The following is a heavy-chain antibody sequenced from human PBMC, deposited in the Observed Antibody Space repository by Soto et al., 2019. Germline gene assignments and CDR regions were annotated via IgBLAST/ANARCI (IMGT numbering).Heavy chain of an antibody. V-gene: IGHV3-30*18. Sequence: PGGSLRLSCAASGFTFSSYGMHWVRQAPGKGLEWVAVISYDGSNKYYADSVKGRFTISRDNSKNTLYLQMNSLRAEDTAVYYCAKVGLMVPPYYGTYAWGQGTTVTSSS. CDR3: AKVGLMVPPYYGTYA. J-gene: IGHJ6*02. CDR2: ISYDGSNK. CDR1: GFTFSSYG. D-gene: IGHD2-8*01.